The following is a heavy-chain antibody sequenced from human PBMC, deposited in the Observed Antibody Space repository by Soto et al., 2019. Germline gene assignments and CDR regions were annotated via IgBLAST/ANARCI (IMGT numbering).Heavy chain of an antibody. CDR2: INQDGSEK. Sequence: GGSLRLSCAASGFTFSTYCMRWVRQAPGKGLEWVAHINQDGSEKYYVDSVKGRFTISRDNAKNSLYLQMSSLKAEDTAVYYCVRRYCSSSSLYSDSWGQGTLVTVSS. CDR1: GFTFSTYC. CDR3: VRRYCSSSSLYSDS. D-gene: IGHD2-2*01. V-gene: IGHV3-7*01. J-gene: IGHJ5*02.